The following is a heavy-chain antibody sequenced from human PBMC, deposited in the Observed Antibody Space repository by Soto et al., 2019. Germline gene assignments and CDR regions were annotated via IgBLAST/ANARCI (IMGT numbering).Heavy chain of an antibody. Sequence: QVQLVESGGGLVKPGGSLRLSCAASGFTFSDYYMSWIRQAPGKGLEWVSYISSSGSTIYYADSVKGRFTISRDNAKNSLYLQMNSLRAEDTAVYYCARVNGPYYDILTGYSPWWFDPWGQGTLVTVSS. V-gene: IGHV3-11*01. CDR3: ARVNGPYYDILTGYSPWWFDP. D-gene: IGHD3-9*01. J-gene: IGHJ5*02. CDR1: GFTFSDYY. CDR2: ISSSGSTI.